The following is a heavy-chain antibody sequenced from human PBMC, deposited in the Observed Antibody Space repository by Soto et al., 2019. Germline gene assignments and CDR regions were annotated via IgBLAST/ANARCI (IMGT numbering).Heavy chain of an antibody. CDR3: ARDFIVGGQYSYYYYGMDV. CDR2: IYTSGST. V-gene: IGHV4-4*07. Sequence: SETLRLTCTVSGGSISSYYWSWIRQPAGKGLEWIGRIYTSGSTNYNPPLKSRVTMSVDTSKNQFSLKLSSVTAADTAVYYCARDFIVGGQYSYYYYGMDVWGQGTTLTVS. J-gene: IGHJ6*02. D-gene: IGHD1-26*01. CDR1: GGSISSYY.